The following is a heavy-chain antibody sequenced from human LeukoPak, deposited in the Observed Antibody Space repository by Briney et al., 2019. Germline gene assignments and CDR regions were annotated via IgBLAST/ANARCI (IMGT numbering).Heavy chain of an antibody. CDR2: IRFDGTET. Sequence: PGGSLRLSCAASGFTFSSYGMHWVRQAPGKGLEWAAFIRFDGTETYYANSVKGGFTISRDNSKNMLYLQVRGLRPEDTAMYYCAKGAYTSAYETDYWGQGTLVTVSS. CDR3: AKGAYTSAYETDY. CDR1: GFTFSSYG. J-gene: IGHJ4*02. V-gene: IGHV3-30*02. D-gene: IGHD2-2*02.